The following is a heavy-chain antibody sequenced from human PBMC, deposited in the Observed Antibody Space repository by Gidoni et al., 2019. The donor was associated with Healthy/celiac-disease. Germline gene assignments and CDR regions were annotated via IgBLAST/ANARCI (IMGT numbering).Heavy chain of an antibody. D-gene: IGHD2-2*01. V-gene: IGHV3-49*05. CDR2: IRSKAYGGTT. J-gene: IGHJ6*02. Sequence: EVQLVESGGGLVKPGRSLRLSCTASGFTFGDYAMIWFRQAPGKGLEWVGFIRSKAYGGTTEYAASVKGRFTISRDDSKSIAYLQMNSLKTEDTAVYYCTRDPPYCSSTSCYESYYGMDVWGQGTTVTVSS. CDR1: GFTFGDYA. CDR3: TRDPPYCSSTSCYESYYGMDV.